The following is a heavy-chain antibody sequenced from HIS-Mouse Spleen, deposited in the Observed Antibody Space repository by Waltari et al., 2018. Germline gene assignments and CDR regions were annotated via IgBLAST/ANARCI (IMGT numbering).Heavy chain of an antibody. V-gene: IGHV4-39*07. J-gene: IGHJ2*01. CDR2: IYYSGST. D-gene: IGHD6-13*01. Sequence: QLQLQESGPGLVKPSETLSLTCTVSRCPISPISYYWVWIRQPPGKGLEWIGSIYYSGSTYYNPSLKGRVTISVDTSKNQFSLKLSSVTAADTAVYYCAREIPYSSSWYDWYFDLWGRGTLVTVSS. CDR1: RCPISPISYY. CDR3: AREIPYSSSWYDWYFDL.